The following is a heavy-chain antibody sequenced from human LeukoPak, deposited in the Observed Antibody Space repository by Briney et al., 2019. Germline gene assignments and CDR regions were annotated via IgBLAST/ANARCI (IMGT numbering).Heavy chain of an antibody. CDR1: GYSFTSYW. CDR2: IYPGDSDT. V-gene: IGHV5-51*01. CDR3: ARPHQSYDILTGYYSPYYFDY. D-gene: IGHD3-9*01. J-gene: IGHJ4*02. Sequence: GESLKISCKGSGYSFTSYWIGWVRQMPGKGLERMGIIYPGDSDTRYSPSFQGQVTISADKSISTAYLQWSSLKASDTAMYYCARPHQSYDILTGYYSPYYFDYWGQGTLVTVSS.